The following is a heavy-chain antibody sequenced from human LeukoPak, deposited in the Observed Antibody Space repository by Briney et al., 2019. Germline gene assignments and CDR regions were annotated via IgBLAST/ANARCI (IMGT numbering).Heavy chain of an antibody. D-gene: IGHD3-22*01. V-gene: IGHV3-30*18. CDR3: AKDLDSSGYSVYLDY. J-gene: IGHJ4*02. Sequence: GRSLRLSCAASGFTFSSYGMHWVRQAPGKGLEWVAVISYDGSNKYYADSVKGRFTISRDNSKNPLYLQMNSLRAEDTAVYYCAKDLDSSGYSVYLDYWGQGTLVTVSS. CDR2: ISYDGSNK. CDR1: GFTFSSYG.